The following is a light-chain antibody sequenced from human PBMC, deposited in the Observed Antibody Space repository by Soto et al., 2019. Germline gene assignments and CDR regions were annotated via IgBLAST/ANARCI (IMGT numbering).Light chain of an antibody. CDR2: LSS. CDR3: MQSLQTPCT. J-gene: IGKJ1*01. Sequence: DIVLTQSPLSLPVTPGEPASISCRASQTLLHSNGYNYLDWYLQKPGQSPQLLISLSSDRASGVPDRFSGSGSCTYFTLKISRVEAEDVGVYYCMQSLQTPCTFGQGTNVGIK. V-gene: IGKV2-28*01. CDR1: QTLLHSNGYNY.